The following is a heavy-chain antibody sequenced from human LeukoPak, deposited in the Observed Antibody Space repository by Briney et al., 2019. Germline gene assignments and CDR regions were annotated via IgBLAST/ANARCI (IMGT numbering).Heavy chain of an antibody. D-gene: IGHD3-22*01. CDR3: ARIIYYDSTGFDY. Sequence: GGSLRLSCAASGFTFSSYGMHWVRQAPGKGLEWVAFIRYDGSNKYYADSVKGRFTISRDNAKNSLYLQMNSLRAEDTAVYYCARIIYYDSTGFDYWGQGTLVTVSS. V-gene: IGHV3-30*02. CDR2: IRYDGSNK. J-gene: IGHJ4*02. CDR1: GFTFSSYG.